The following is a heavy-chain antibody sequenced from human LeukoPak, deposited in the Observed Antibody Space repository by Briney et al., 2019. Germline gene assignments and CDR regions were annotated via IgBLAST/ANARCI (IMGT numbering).Heavy chain of an antibody. V-gene: IGHV5-51*01. Sequence: GESLKISCKGSENTFTSYWIGWVRQMPGKGLEWMGIIYPGDSDTRYSPSFQGQVTISADKSISTAYLQWGSLKASDTAMYYCARTSNLDYWGQGTLVTVSS. J-gene: IGHJ4*02. CDR2: IYPGDSDT. CDR1: ENTFTSYW. CDR3: ARTSNLDY. D-gene: IGHD4-11*01.